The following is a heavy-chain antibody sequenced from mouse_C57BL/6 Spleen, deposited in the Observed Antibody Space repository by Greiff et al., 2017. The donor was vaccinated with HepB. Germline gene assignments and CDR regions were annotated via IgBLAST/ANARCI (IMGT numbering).Heavy chain of an antibody. Sequence: QVQLQQPGAELLKPGASGKLSCKASGSPFTSYWMPWLKQRPGRGLEWIGRIDPNSGGTKYNENFKSKATLTVDKPSSKTYMQLSSLLSEDSAVYYCATRLSQNSFAYWGQGTAVTVSA. D-gene: IGHD3-2*02. J-gene: IGHJ3*01. CDR1: GSPFTSYW. CDR3: ATRLSQNSFAY. CDR2: IDPNSGGT. V-gene: IGHV1-72*01.